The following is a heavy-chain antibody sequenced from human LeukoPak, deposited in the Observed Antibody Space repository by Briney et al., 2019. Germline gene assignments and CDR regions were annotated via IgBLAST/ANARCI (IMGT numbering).Heavy chain of an antibody. CDR2: ISWNSGSI. J-gene: IGHJ4*02. CDR3: AKDTSSGYYFLPYYFDY. D-gene: IGHD3-22*01. CDR1: GFTFDDYA. Sequence: PGGSLRLSCAASGFTFDDYAMHWVRQAPGKGLEWVSGISWNSGSIGYADSVKGRFTISRDNAKNSLYLQMNSLRAEDTALYYCAKDTSSGYYFLPYYFDYWGQGTLVTVSS. V-gene: IGHV3-9*01.